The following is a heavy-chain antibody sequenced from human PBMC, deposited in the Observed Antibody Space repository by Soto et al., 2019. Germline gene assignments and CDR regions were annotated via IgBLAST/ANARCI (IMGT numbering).Heavy chain of an antibody. CDR1: GDTFTSYY. J-gene: IGHJ5*02. Sequence: ATVKVSCKAPGDTFTSYYLNWVRQAPGQGLEWMGVINPHGGSTKYAQKFQGRITMTRDTSRSTVYMELSSLRSDDTAIYYCARSSGGNFGIIIEGSNWFDPWGQGTLVTVSS. CDR2: INPHGGST. V-gene: IGHV1-46*01. D-gene: IGHD3-3*01. CDR3: ARSSGGNFGIIIEGSNWFDP.